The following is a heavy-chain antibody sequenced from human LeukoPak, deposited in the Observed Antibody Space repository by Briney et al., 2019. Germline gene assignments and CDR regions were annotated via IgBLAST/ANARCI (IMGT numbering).Heavy chain of an antibody. D-gene: IGHD3-10*01. CDR3: ARGGSRKPRANFDY. CDR1: GDSMTSSNHY. CDR2: IYYGGST. Sequence: PSETLSLTCTVSGDSMTSSNHYWVWIRQPPGKGLEWIGSIYYGGSTYYNPSLKSRVTISVDTSKNQFSLKLSSVTAADTAVYYCARGGSRKPRANFDYWGQGTLVTVSS. J-gene: IGHJ4*02. V-gene: IGHV4-39*07.